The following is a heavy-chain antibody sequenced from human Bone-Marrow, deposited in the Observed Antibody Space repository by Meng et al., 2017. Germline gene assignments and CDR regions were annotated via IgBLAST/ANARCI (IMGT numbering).Heavy chain of an antibody. CDR1: CCCISSIDW. D-gene: IGHD6-19*01. CDR3: ASWIYSCGWQ. Sequence: VRRPESGPALVKPAGTLSLTCVVACCCISSIDWWSWVRQPPGKGLEWIGEIYHGGDTNYNPSLKSRVTIAIDKSKNQFSLELSSVTAADTAVYYCASWIYSCGWQWGQGALVTVSS. V-gene: IGHV4/OR15-8*02. J-gene: IGHJ4*02. CDR2: IYHGGDT.